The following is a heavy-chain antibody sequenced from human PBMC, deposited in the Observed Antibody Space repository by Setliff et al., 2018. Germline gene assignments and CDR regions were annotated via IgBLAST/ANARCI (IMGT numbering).Heavy chain of an antibody. CDR3: VRDRAAIVVGPPTAAFDI. V-gene: IGHV1-18*01. D-gene: IGHD2-2*01. Sequence: ASVNVSCKAFGYTFAKYGTSWVRQAPGQGLERMGWVSGYNGYTVYAQKLQGRVTLTTDTSTGTAYMEVRSLRSDDTAQYYCVRDRAAIVVGPPTAAFDIWGQGTMVTVSS. CDR2: VSGYNGYT. J-gene: IGHJ3*02. CDR1: GYTFAKYG.